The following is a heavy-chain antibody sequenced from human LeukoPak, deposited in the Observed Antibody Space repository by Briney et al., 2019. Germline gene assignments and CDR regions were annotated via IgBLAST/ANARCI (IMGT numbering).Heavy chain of an antibody. CDR2: ISAYDGNT. J-gene: IGHJ6*03. V-gene: IGHV1-18*01. CDR3: ARAQIVSSITIFGVVTPNYYMDV. Sequence: ASVKVSCKASGYTFTSYGISWVRQAPGQGLEWMGWISAYDGNTHYAENLQGRVTMTTDTSTSTAYMELRSLRSDDTAVYYCARAQIVSSITIFGVVTPNYYMDVWGKGTTVTVSS. CDR1: GYTFTSYG. D-gene: IGHD3-3*01.